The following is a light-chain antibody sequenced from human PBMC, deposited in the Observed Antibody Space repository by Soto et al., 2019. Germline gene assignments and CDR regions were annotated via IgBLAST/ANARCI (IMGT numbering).Light chain of an antibody. CDR2: DTS. CDR3: RQRSNWPFT. CDR1: QSVTSNY. Sequence: EIVLTQSPGTLSLSPGERATLSCRASQSVTSNYLAWYQQKPGQAPGLLIYDTSTRASGVPDRFSGSGSGTEFTLTINRLEPEDFAVYYCRQRSNWPFTFGPGAKVDIK. V-gene: IGKV3D-20*02. J-gene: IGKJ3*01.